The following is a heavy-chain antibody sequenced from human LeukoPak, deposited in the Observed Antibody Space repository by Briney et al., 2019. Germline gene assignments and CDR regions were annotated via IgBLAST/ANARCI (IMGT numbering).Heavy chain of an antibody. D-gene: IGHD3-22*01. CDR2: ISSSGSTI. CDR1: GFTFSDYY. V-gene: IGHV3-11*01. J-gene: IGHJ3*02. CDR3: ARDPLSPSNYYDKRPDAFDI. Sequence: GGSLRLSCAASGFTFSDYYMSWIRQAPGKGLDWVSYISSSGSTIYYADSVKGRFTISRDNAKNSLYLQMNSLRAEDTAVYYCARDPLSPSNYYDKRPDAFDIWGQGTMVTVSS.